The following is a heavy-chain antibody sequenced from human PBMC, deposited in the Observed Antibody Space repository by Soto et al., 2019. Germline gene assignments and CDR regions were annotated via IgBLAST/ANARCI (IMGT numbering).Heavy chain of an antibody. V-gene: IGHV1-18*04. CDR2: ISGYNGNT. CDR1: GYIFSRYG. Sequence: VWTGPEVRKPGASVKVSCKASGYIFSRYGISWVRQAPGQGLEWMAWISGYNGNTKFGERVQGRVNVTTDTSTSTAYMELRSLRSDDTAVYYCAREAAAERNYYGLDVWGQGTTVIVSS. J-gene: IGHJ6*02. CDR3: AREAAAERNYYGLDV. D-gene: IGHD6-13*01.